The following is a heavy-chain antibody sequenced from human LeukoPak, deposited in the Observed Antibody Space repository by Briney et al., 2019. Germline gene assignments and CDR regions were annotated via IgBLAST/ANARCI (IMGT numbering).Heavy chain of an antibody. D-gene: IGHD6-13*01. V-gene: IGHV4-39*07. CDR3: ARGASSSSLSPFDP. J-gene: IGHJ5*02. CDR2: IYYSGST. Sequence: PSESLSLTCTVSGCSISSSSFYWGWIRQPPGKGLEWIGSIYYSGSTYYNPSLESRVTMSVYTSKNQFSLKLSSLTAADTAVYYWARGASSSSLSPFDPWGQGTLVTVSS. CDR1: GCSISSSSFY.